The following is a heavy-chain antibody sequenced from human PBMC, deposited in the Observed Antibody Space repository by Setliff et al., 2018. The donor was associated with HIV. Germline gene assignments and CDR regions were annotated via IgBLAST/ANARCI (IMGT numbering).Heavy chain of an antibody. V-gene: IGHV4-4*02. CDR3: ARGDYYDSTGYEGLDS. D-gene: IGHD3-22*01. Sequence: SETLSLTCAVSGGSISSSNWWSWVRQPPGKGLEWIGEINHGGSTNYNPSLKSRVTISVDTSKNQFSLKLTSVTAADTAEYYCARGDYYDSTGYEGLDSWGRGTLVTVSS. CDR2: INHGGST. J-gene: IGHJ4*02. CDR1: GGSISSSNW.